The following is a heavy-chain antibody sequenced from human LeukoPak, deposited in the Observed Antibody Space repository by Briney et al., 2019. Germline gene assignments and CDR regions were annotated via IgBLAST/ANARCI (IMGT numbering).Heavy chain of an antibody. J-gene: IGHJ4*02. V-gene: IGHV3-30*18. D-gene: IGHD1-26*01. CDR1: GFTFSDYG. CDR2: MSYDGTNK. CDR3: AKARGIFGSYLPFDY. Sequence: PGGSLRLSCAISGFTFSDYGVHWVRQAPGKGLEWVAVMSYDGTNKYYGSSVKGRFTISSDSFRNTLYLQMNSLRAEDTAVYYCAKARGIFGSYLPFDYWGQGTLVTVSS.